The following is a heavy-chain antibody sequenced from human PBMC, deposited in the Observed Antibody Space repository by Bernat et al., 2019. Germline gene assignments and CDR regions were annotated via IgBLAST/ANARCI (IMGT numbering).Heavy chain of an antibody. CDR1: GYTFTNFD. V-gene: IGHV1-8*01. J-gene: IGHJ6*02. CDR2: MNPNSGNR. Sequence: QVQLVQSGAEVKKPGASVKVSCKASGYTFTNFDINWVRQATGQGLEWMGWMNPNSGNRGFAQKFQGRVTMTRNTSISTVYMELNSLRSEDTAVYYCASGGGNCISSTCYDLDVWGQGTTVTVSS. CDR3: ASGGGNCISSTCYDLDV. D-gene: IGHD2-2*01.